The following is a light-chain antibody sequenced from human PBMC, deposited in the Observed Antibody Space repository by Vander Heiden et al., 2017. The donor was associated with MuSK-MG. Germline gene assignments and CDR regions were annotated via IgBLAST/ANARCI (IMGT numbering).Light chain of an antibody. J-gene: IGKJ2*01. CDR2: AAS. CDR3: QQSSSTPKT. CDR1: QSISTN. Sequence: DIQMTQSPSSLSASVGDRVTITCRASQSISTNLNWYQQKPGKAPKFLIYAASTLQSGVPSRFSGSGSGTDFTLTISRLQPEDFATYYCQQSSSTPKTFGQGTKLEIK. V-gene: IGKV1-39*01.